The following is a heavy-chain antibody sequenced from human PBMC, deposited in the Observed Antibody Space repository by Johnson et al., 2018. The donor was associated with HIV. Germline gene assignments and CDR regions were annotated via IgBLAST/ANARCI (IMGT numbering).Heavy chain of an antibody. J-gene: IGHJ3*02. CDR3: TTGPMGAFDI. Sequence: VQLVESGGGVVRPGGSLRLSCAASGFTFEDYGMSWVRQAPGKGLEWVSGINWNGGSTGYADSVKGRFTISRDNSKNTLYLQMNSLKTEDTAVYYCTTGPMGAFDIWGQGTMVTVSS. V-gene: IGHV3-20*04. CDR1: GFTFEDYG. D-gene: IGHD3-16*01. CDR2: INWNGGST.